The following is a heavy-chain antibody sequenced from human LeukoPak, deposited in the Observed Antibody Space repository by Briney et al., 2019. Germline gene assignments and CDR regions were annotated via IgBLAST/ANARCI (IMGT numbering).Heavy chain of an antibody. CDR1: GFPFNAYN. V-gene: IGHV3-30*02. Sequence: QTGGSLRLSCAAPGFPFNAYNIHWIRQAPGRGLEWVSFIRNDETEIHYADFAKGRFTISRDKSKNSVFLQMNSLRPDDTAVYYCAKDGGRYRFDYWGQGTMVTVSS. CDR2: IRNDETEI. J-gene: IGHJ4*02. D-gene: IGHD3-16*02. CDR3: AKDGGRYRFDY.